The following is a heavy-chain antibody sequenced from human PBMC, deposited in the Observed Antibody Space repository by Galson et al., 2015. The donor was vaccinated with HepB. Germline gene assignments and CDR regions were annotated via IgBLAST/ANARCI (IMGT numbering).Heavy chain of an antibody. CDR1: GFTSRDLA. V-gene: IGHV3-9*02. J-gene: IGHJ4*02. Sequence: SLRLSCAASGFTSRDLAMHWVRQPPGKGLEWVGGIYWNGARVDYADSVKGRSTISRDNAKNSLYLQMNSLRPEDTALYYCGRDQRPGGLGFWGQGTLVTVSS. CDR3: GRDQRPGGLGF. D-gene: IGHD3-10*01. CDR2: IYWNGARV.